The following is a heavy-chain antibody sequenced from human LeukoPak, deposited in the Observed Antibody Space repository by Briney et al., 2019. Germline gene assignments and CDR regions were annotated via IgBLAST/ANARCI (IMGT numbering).Heavy chain of an antibody. CDR1: GGTFSSYA. J-gene: IGHJ5*02. V-gene: IGHV1-69*05. CDR2: IIPIFGTA. D-gene: IGHD5-18*01. CDR3: ARDLRGYSYGYSWFDP. Sequence: ASVKVSCKASGGTFSSYAISWVRQAPGQGLEWMGRIIPIFGTANYAQKFQGRVTITTDGSTSTAYMELSSLRSEDTAVYYCARDLRGYSYGYSWFDPWGQGTLVTVSS.